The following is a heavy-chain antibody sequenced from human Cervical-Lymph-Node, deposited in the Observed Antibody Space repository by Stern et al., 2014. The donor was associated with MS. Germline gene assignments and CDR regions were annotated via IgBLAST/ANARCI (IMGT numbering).Heavy chain of an antibody. CDR3: AREYNWNDRFYGMDV. Sequence: QLVQSGAEVKKPGSSVKVSCKASGGTFRTYAISWVRQAPGQGLEWMGGITPIFGTANYAQKFQGRVTITADESTSTAYMELSRLRSEDTAVYYCAREYNWNDRFYGMDVWGQGTTVTVSS. CDR2: ITPIFGTA. V-gene: IGHV1-69*01. D-gene: IGHD1-20*01. J-gene: IGHJ6*02. CDR1: GGTFRTYA.